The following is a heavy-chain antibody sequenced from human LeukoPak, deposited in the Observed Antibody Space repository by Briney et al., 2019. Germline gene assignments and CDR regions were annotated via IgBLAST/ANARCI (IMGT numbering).Heavy chain of an antibody. V-gene: IGHV1-8*02. CDR2: MNPNSGNT. J-gene: IGHJ4*02. D-gene: IGHD2-2*02. CDR3: ARVVPAAILS. Sequence: ASVKVSCKASGYTFTSDYIHWVRQATGQGLEWMGWMNPNSGNTGYAQKFQGRVTMTRNTSISTAYMELSSLRSEDTAVYYCARVVPAAILSWGQGTLVTVSS. CDR1: GYTFTSDY.